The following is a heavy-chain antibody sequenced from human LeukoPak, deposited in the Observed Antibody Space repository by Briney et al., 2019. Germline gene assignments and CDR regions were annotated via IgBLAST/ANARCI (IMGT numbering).Heavy chain of an antibody. CDR2: MNPNSGNT. D-gene: IGHD2-2*01. CDR1: GYTFTSYD. J-gene: IGHJ4*02. V-gene: IGHV1-8*01. Sequence: ASVKVSCKASGYTFTSYDINWVRQATGQGLEWMGWMNPNSGNTGYAQKFQGRVTMTRNTSISTAYMELSSLRSEDTAVYYCAKDGYCSSTNCYPAPYWGQGTLVTVSS. CDR3: AKDGYCSSTNCYPAPY.